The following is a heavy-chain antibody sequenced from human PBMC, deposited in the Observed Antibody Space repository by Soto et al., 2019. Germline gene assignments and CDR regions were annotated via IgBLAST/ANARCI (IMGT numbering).Heavy chain of an antibody. V-gene: IGHV3-30-3*01. CDR2: ISYDGSNK. D-gene: IGHD3-10*01. CDR3: ARDFGLTRKYYFDC. CDR1: GFTFSSYA. J-gene: IGHJ4*02. Sequence: PGGSLRLSCAASGFTFSSYAMHWVRQAPGKGLEWVAVISYDGSNKYYADSVKGRFTISRDNSKNTLYLQMNSLRAEDTAVYYCARDFGLTRKYYFDCWGQGTLVTVCS.